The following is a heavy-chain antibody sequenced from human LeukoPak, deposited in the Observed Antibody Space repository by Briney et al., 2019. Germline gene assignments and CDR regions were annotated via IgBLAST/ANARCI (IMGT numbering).Heavy chain of an antibody. Sequence: PGGSLRLSCAASGFTFDDYAMHWVRQAPGKGLEWVSGISWNSGSIGYADSVKGRFTISRDNAKNSLHLQMNSLRAEDTALYYCATFGGEYDYGDYGIDYWGQGTLVTVSS. J-gene: IGHJ4*02. D-gene: IGHD4-17*01. CDR3: ATFGGEYDYGDYGIDY. V-gene: IGHV3-9*01. CDR2: ISWNSGSI. CDR1: GFTFDDYA.